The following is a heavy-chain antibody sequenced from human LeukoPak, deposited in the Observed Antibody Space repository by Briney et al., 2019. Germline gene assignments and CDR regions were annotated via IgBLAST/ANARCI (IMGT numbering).Heavy chain of an antibody. J-gene: IGHJ4*02. D-gene: IGHD2-15*01. Sequence: SETLSLTCTVSGGSISSSSYYWSWIRQPPGKGLEWIGEINHSGSTNYNPSLKSRVTISVDTSKNQFSLKLSSVTAADTAVYYCARKVGGIVVVVAEDYFDYWGQGTLVTVSS. CDR1: GGSISSSSYY. CDR2: INHSGST. CDR3: ARKVGGIVVVVAEDYFDY. V-gene: IGHV4-39*07.